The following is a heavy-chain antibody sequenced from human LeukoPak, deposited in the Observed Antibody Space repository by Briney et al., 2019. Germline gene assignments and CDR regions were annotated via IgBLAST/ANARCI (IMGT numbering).Heavy chain of an antibody. V-gene: IGHV4-30-4*01. Sequence: SETLSLTCAVYGGSFSDYYWSWIRQPPGKGLEWIGYIYYSGSTYYNPSLKSRVTISVDTSKNQFSLKLSSVTAADTAVYYCARDQFRGYFQHWGQGTLVTVSS. CDR2: IYYSGST. CDR1: GGSFSDYY. J-gene: IGHJ1*01. CDR3: ARDQFRGYFQH.